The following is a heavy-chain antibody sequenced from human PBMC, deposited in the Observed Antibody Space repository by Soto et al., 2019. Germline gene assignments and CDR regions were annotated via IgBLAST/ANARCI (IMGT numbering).Heavy chain of an antibody. CDR3: AKEVDRPATASGSYDY. V-gene: IGHV4-31*03. Sequence: SETLSLTCTVSGGSISSGGYYWSWIRQHRGKGLEWIGYIYYSGSTFYTPTLKSRVTISVDTSKNQFSLNLSSVTAEDTAVYYCAKEVDRPATASGSYDYWGQGTLVTVSS. CDR1: GGSISSGGYY. CDR2: IYYSGST. J-gene: IGHJ4*02. D-gene: IGHD1-26*01.